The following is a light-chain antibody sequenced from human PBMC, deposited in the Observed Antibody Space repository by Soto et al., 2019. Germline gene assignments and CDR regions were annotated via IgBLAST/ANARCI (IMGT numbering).Light chain of an antibody. CDR1: RSNIGSNN. CDR3: AAWDDSLNGVV. CDR2: TNN. Sequence: QSVLTQPPSASGTPGQRVTISCSGSRSNIGSNNVNWYRQLPGTAPKLLIYTNNQRPSGVPDRFSVSKSGTSASLAISGLQSEDEADYYCAAWDDSLNGVVIGGGTKLTVL. J-gene: IGLJ2*01. V-gene: IGLV1-44*01.